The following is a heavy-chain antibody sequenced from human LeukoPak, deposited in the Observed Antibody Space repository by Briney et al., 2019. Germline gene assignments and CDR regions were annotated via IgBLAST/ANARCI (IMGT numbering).Heavy chain of an antibody. D-gene: IGHD6-13*01. V-gene: IGHV4-4*02. Sequence: SGTLSLTCAVSGGSISSSNWWSWVRQPPGKGLEWIGEIYHSGSTNYNPSPKSRVTISVDKSKNQFSLKLSSVTAADTAVYYCARGVAAAGTGFDYWGQGTLVTVSS. CDR2: IYHSGST. J-gene: IGHJ4*02. CDR3: ARGVAAAGTGFDY. CDR1: GGSISSSNW.